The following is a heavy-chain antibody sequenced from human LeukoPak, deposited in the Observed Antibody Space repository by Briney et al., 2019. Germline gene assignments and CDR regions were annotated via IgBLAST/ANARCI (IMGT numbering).Heavy chain of an antibody. CDR1: GFTFSSYS. J-gene: IGHJ4*02. V-gene: IGHV3-21*01. CDR2: ISSSGGYI. Sequence: GGSLRLSCAASGFTFSSYSMNWVRQAPGEGLEWVSSISSSGGYIYYADSVKGRFTISRDNAKNSLYLQINSLRADDTAVYYCARDADTALYFDYWGQGTLVTVSS. CDR3: ARDADTALYFDY. D-gene: IGHD5-18*01.